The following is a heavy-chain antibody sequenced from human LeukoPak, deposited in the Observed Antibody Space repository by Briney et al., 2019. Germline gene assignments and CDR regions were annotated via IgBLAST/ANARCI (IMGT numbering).Heavy chain of an antibody. J-gene: IGHJ4*02. D-gene: IGHD2-15*01. CDR3: AQTGIFCSGGSCYPYYFDY. CDR1: GFTFSDYS. V-gene: IGHV3-23*01. CDR2: ISSHGNT. Sequence: GGSLRLSCAASGFTFSDYSMDWVRLAPGKGLEWVSLISSHGNTYYADSVKGRFTISRDNSKNTLYLQMNSLRAEDTAVYYCAQTGIFCSGGSCYPYYFDYWGQGTLVTVSS.